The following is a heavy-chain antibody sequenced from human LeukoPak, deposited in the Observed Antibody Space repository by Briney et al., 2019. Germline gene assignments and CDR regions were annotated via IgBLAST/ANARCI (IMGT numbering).Heavy chain of an antibody. CDR1: GFTFSSYS. Sequence: PGGSLRLSCVASGFTFSSYSLNWVRQAPGKGLEWVSYIGVSSSPVRYADSVKGRFTISRDNAKNSLYLQMDSLRAEDTAMYYCARDHWSPPSYWGQGTLVTVPS. J-gene: IGHJ4*02. CDR2: IGVSSSPV. D-gene: IGHD2-8*02. CDR3: ARDHWSPPSY. V-gene: IGHV3-48*01.